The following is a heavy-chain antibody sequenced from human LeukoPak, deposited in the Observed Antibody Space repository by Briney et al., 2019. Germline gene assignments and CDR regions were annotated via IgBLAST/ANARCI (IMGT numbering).Heavy chain of an antibody. Sequence: PGGSLRLSCAASGLIFRNYAMSWVRQTPGKGLEWVSAISDNGDKTYYIESVKGRFTISRDNSKNTLYLQVNSLRAEDTAEYYCAKETVAVGGFVTIDYWGQGTLVTVSS. CDR3: AKETVAVGGFVTIDY. J-gene: IGHJ4*02. CDR1: GLIFRNYA. CDR2: ISDNGDKT. V-gene: IGHV3-23*01. D-gene: IGHD6-19*01.